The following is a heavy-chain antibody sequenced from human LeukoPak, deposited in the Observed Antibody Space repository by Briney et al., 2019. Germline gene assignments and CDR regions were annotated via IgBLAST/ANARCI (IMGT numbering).Heavy chain of an antibody. CDR2: NYYSGST. Sequence: SETLSLTCTVSGGSISSGGYYWSWIRQHPGKGLEWIGYNYYSGSTYYNPSLKSRVTISVDTSKNQFSLKLSSVTAADTAVYYCARVVRPRGFDYWGQGTLVTVSS. CDR3: ARVVRPRGFDY. CDR1: GGSISSGGYY. J-gene: IGHJ4*02. V-gene: IGHV4-31*03.